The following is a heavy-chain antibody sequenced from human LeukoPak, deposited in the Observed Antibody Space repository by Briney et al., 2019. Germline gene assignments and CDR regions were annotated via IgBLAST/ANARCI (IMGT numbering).Heavy chain of an antibody. D-gene: IGHD5-18*01. J-gene: IGHJ4*02. CDR3: AKEPTAMVCDY. V-gene: IGHV3-48*01. CDR2: ISSSSSTI. Sequence: GGSLRLSCAASGFTFSSYSMNWVRQAPGKGLEWVSYISSSSSTIYYADSVKGRFTISRDNSKNTLYLQMNSLRAEDTAVYYCAKEPTAMVCDYWGQGTLVTVSS. CDR1: GFTFSSYS.